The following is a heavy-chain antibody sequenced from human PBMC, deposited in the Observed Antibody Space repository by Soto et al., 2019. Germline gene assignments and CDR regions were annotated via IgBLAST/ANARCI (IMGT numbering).Heavy chain of an antibody. J-gene: IGHJ4*02. CDR2: INPSGGST. V-gene: IGHV1-46*03. Sequence: ASVKASCKASGYAFTSYYMHWVRQAPGQGLEWMGIINPSGGSTSYAQKFQGRVTMTRDTSTSTVYMELSSLRSEDTAVYYCARDPSLSRPSGTLFDVYFDYWGQGTLVTVSS. CDR1: GYAFTSYY. D-gene: IGHD3-10*01. CDR3: ARDPSLSRPSGTLFDVYFDY.